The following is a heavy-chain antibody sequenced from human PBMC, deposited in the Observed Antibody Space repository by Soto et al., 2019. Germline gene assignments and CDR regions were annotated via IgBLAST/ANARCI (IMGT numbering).Heavy chain of an antibody. CDR3: AIVPNYGDYYYYGMDV. V-gene: IGHV1-46*03. D-gene: IGHD4-17*01. CDR1: GYTFTSYY. J-gene: IGHJ6*02. CDR2: INPSGGST. Sequence: ASVKVSCKASGYTFTSYYMHWVRQAPGQGLEWMGIINPSGGSTSYAQKFQGRVTMTRDTSTSTVYMELSSLRSEDTAVYYCAIVPNYGDYYYYGMDVWGQGTMVTVSS.